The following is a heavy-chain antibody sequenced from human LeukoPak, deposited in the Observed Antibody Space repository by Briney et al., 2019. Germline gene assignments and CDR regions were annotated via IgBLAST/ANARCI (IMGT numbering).Heavy chain of an antibody. D-gene: IGHD1-26*01. CDR2: IKNKHEHQAT. CDR1: GFTFSNAW. Sequence: GGSLRLSCAASGFTFSNAWMSWVRQAPGKGLEWVGLIKNKHEHQATDYAAPVRERFIITRDDSSSTLFLQMNSLKTEDTAVYYCVTDANRILGARGTGYWGQGILVTVSS. V-gene: IGHV3-15*01. J-gene: IGHJ4*02. CDR3: VTDANRILGARGTGY.